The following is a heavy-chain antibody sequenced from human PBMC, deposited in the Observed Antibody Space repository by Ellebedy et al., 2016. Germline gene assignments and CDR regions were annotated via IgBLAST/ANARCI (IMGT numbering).Heavy chain of an antibody. Sequence: GGSLRLSCAASGFTFSSYGMHWVRQAPGKGLEWVAVISYDGSNKYYADSVKGRFTISRDNSKNTLYLQMNSLRAEDTAVYYCARDRGIVVVNAQFDYWGQGTLVTVSS. D-gene: IGHD2-21*01. J-gene: IGHJ4*02. CDR3: ARDRGIVVVNAQFDY. CDR1: GFTFSSYG. V-gene: IGHV3-30*03. CDR2: ISYDGSNK.